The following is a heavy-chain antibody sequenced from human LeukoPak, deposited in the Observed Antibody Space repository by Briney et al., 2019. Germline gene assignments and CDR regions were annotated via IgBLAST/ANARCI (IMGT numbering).Heavy chain of an antibody. Sequence: GGSLRLSCVVSGFTFSSYALGWVRQAPGQGLEWVSSISGSGGSTYYADSVKGRFTISRDNSKNTLFLEMNSLRAEDTALYYCAKDSRLTGDTYYFDHWGQGTLVTVSS. J-gene: IGHJ4*02. D-gene: IGHD7-27*01. CDR2: ISGSGGST. V-gene: IGHV3-23*01. CDR1: GFTFSSYA. CDR3: AKDSRLTGDTYYFDH.